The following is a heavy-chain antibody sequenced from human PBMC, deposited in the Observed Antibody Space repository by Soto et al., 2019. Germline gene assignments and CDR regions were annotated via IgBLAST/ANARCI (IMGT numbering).Heavy chain of an antibody. V-gene: IGHV3-23*01. D-gene: IGHD4-17*01. Sequence: GGSLRLSCAASGFTFSSYAMSWVRQAPGKGLEWVSAISGSGGSTYYADSVKGRFTISRDNSKNTLYLQMNSLRAEDTAVYYCVKSRLRRDAFDIWGQGTMVTVSS. CDR2: ISGSGGST. CDR1: GFTFSSYA. J-gene: IGHJ3*02. CDR3: VKSRLRRDAFDI.